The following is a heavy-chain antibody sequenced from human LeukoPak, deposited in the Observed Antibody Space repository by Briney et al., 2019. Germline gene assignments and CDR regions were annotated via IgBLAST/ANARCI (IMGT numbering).Heavy chain of an antibody. CDR1: GGTFSSYA. V-gene: IGHV1-69*05. CDR3: ARGNVLVGATPRSRWFDP. J-gene: IGHJ5*02. CDR2: IIPIFGTA. D-gene: IGHD1-26*01. Sequence: SVKVSCKASGGTFSSYAISWVRQAPGQGLEWMGGIIPIFGTANYAQKFQGRVTITTDESTSTAYMELSSLRSEDTAVYYCARGNVLVGATPRSRWFDPWGQGTLVTVSS.